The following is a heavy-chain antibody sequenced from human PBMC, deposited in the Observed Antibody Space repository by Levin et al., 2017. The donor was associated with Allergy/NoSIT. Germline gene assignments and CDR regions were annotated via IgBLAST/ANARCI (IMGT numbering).Heavy chain of an antibody. V-gene: IGHV1-2*02. CDR2: INPNSGGT. Sequence: GESLKISCKASGYTFTGYYMHWVRQAPGQGLEWMGWINPNSGGTNYAQKFQGRVTMTRDTSISTAYMELSRLRSDDTAVYYCAREPVVDQSPGYYGFEFRAKNHDAFDIWGQGTMVTVSS. J-gene: IGHJ3*02. CDR3: AREPVVDQSPGYYGFEFRAKNHDAFDI. CDR1: GYTFTGYY. D-gene: IGHD3-10*01.